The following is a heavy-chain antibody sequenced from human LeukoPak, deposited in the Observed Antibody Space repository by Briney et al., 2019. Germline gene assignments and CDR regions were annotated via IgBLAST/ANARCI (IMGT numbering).Heavy chain of an antibody. CDR1: GGSISSSSFH. V-gene: IGHV4-39*01. J-gene: IGHJ5*02. D-gene: IGHD3-10*01. CDR2: IYYSGST. Sequence: SETLSLTCTVSGGSISSSSFHWGWIRQPPGKGLEWIGTIYYSGSTYYSPSLKSRVIISVDMSKNQFSLKLRSVTAADTAVYYCATLLWFGELSFSWFDPWGQGTLVTVSS. CDR3: ATLLWFGELSFSWFDP.